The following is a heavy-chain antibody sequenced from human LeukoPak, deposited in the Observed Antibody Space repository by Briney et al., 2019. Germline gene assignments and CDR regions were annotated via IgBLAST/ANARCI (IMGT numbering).Heavy chain of an antibody. CDR2: ISSSSSYI. J-gene: IGHJ6*02. CDR3: AREVRGLGMDV. Sequence: GGSLRLSCAASGFTFSSYSMNWVRQAPGKGLKWVSSISSSSSYIYYADSVKGRFTISRDNAKNSLYLQMNSLRAEDTAVYYCAREVRGLGMDVWGQGTTVTVSS. CDR1: GFTFSSYS. V-gene: IGHV3-21*01.